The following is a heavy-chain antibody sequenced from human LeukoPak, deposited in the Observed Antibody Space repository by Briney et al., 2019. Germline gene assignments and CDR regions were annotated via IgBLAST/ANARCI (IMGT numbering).Heavy chain of an antibody. V-gene: IGHV3-23*01. CDR2: VSAGGDKT. Sequence: PGGSLRLSCAASGFTFSNYDVSWVRQAPGKGLEWVSGVSAGGDKTDYAESVKGRFTISRDNSKNTVYMQMTSVTAEDTARYYCAKKRTPVAGTNYFDYWGLGTLVTVSS. J-gene: IGHJ4*02. CDR1: GFTFSNYD. CDR3: AKKRTPVAGTNYFDY. D-gene: IGHD6-19*01.